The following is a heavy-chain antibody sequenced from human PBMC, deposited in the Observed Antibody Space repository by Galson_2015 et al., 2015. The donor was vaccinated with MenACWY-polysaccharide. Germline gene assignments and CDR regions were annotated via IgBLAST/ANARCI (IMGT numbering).Heavy chain of an antibody. V-gene: IGHV3-48*01. CDR3: ARGLNSFDL. Sequence: SLRLSCAASGFTFSLYNMHWVRQAPGKGLEWVSYISSSSTTIYYADSVTGRFIISREESTNSLHLHMNDLKIEDTAVYYCARGLNSFDLWGQGTMVIVSS. CDR1: GFTFSLYN. J-gene: IGHJ3*01. D-gene: IGHD5-24*01. CDR2: ISSSSTTI.